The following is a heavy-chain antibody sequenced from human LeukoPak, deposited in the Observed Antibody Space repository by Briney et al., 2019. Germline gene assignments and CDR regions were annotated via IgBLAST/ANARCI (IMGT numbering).Heavy chain of an antibody. Sequence: ASVKVSCKASGYTFTGYYMHWVRQAPGQGLEWMGRINPNSGGTNYAQKFQGRVTMTRDTSISTAYMELSGLRSDDTAVYYCAITVVAASYYFDYWGQGTLVTVSS. CDR2: INPNSGGT. CDR1: GYTFTGYY. D-gene: IGHD2-15*01. CDR3: AITVVAASYYFDY. V-gene: IGHV1-2*06. J-gene: IGHJ4*02.